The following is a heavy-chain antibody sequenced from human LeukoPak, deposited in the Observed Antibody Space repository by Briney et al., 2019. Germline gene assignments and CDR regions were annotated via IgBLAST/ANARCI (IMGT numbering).Heavy chain of an antibody. V-gene: IGHV4-39*02. CDR1: GGSISSSSYH. D-gene: IGHD7-27*01. CDR3: ARDWGYFDY. Sequence: SETLSLTCTVSGGSISSSSYHWGWIRQPPGKGLEWIGSIYYSGSTYYNPSLKSRVTISVDTSKNQFSLKLSSVTAADTAVYYCARDWGYFDYWGQGTLVTVSS. CDR2: IYYSGST. J-gene: IGHJ4*02.